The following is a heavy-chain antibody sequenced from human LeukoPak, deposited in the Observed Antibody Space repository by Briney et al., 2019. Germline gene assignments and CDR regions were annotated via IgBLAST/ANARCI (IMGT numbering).Heavy chain of an antibody. CDR1: GGSFSGYY. J-gene: IGHJ5*02. CDR3: ASGSSQGTKFGA. Sequence: PSETLSLTCAVYGGSFSGYYWSWIRQPPGKGMEWIGEINHSGSTNYNPSLKSRVTISVDTSKNQFSLKLSSVTAADTAVYYCASGSSQGTKFGAWAQGTLVTVSS. D-gene: IGHD1-1*01. V-gene: IGHV4-34*01. CDR2: INHSGST.